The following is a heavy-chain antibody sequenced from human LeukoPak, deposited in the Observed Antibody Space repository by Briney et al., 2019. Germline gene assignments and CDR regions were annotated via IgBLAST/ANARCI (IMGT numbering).Heavy chain of an antibody. CDR2: INTDGSST. V-gene: IGHV3-74*01. D-gene: IGHD1-26*01. CDR3: TRSYVGIDY. J-gene: IGHJ4*02. CDR1: GFTFSSYW. Sequence: GGSLRLSCAASGFTFSSYWMHWVRQAPGKGLVWVSRINTDGSSTIYADSVKGRFTISRDNAKNTLYLQMDSLRAEDTAVYSCTRSYVGIDYWGQGTLVTVSS.